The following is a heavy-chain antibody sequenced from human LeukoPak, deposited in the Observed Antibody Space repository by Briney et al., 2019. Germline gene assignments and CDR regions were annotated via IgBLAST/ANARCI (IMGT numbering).Heavy chain of an antibody. J-gene: IGHJ6*03. Sequence: ASVKVSCKASGYTFTSYYMHWVRQAPGQGLEWMGIINPSGGSTSYAQKFQGRVTMTRDMSTSTVYMELSSLRSEDTAVYYCARERLQSSSLEDYYYYYMDVWGKGTTVTVSS. CDR3: ARERLQSSSLEDYYYYYMDV. V-gene: IGHV1-46*01. D-gene: IGHD6-6*01. CDR1: GYTFTSYY. CDR2: INPSGGST.